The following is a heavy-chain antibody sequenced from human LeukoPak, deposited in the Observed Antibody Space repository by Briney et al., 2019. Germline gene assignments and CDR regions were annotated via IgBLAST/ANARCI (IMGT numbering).Heavy chain of an antibody. D-gene: IGHD3-10*01. CDR1: GGTFSSYA. Sequence: ASVKVSCKASGGTFSSYAISWVRQAPGQGLEWMGGIIPIFGTANYAQKFQGRVTITTDESTSTAYMELSSLRSEDTAVYYCARIAYMVRGVTGWFDPWGQGTLVTVSS. CDR2: IIPIFGTA. J-gene: IGHJ5*02. CDR3: ARIAYMVRGVTGWFDP. V-gene: IGHV1-69*05.